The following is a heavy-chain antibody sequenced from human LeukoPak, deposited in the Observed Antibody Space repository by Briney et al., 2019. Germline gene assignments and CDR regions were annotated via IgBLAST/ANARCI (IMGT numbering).Heavy chain of an antibody. V-gene: IGHV4-59*08. D-gene: IGHD6-13*01. CDR1: GGSISSYY. J-gene: IGHJ4*02. CDR3: ASSLAAAGFHYFDY. CDR2: IYYSGST. Sequence: KPSETLSLTCTVSGGSISSYYWSWIRQPPGKGLEWIGYIYYSGSTNYNPSLKSRVTISVDTSKNQFSLKLSSVTAADTAVYYCASSLAAAGFHYFDYWGQGTLVTVSS.